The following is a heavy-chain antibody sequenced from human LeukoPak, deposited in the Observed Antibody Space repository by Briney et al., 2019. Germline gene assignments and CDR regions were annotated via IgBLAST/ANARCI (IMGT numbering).Heavy chain of an antibody. CDR2: ISYDGSNK. J-gene: IGHJ3*01. CDR3: ARYCNGDTCDGALDL. V-gene: IGHV3-30-3*01. D-gene: IGHD2-15*01. Sequence: PGGSLRLSCAASGFTFSSYAMHWVRQAPGKGLEWVAVISYDGSNKHYADSVKGRFTISRDNVKNMVYLQMSSLTVEDTAVYYCARYCNGDTCDGALDLWGQGTLVTVSS. CDR1: GFTFSSYA.